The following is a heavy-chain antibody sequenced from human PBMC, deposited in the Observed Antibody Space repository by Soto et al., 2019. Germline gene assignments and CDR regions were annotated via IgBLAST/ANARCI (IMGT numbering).Heavy chain of an antibody. CDR2: IKPNIGHA. Sequence: GASVKVSCKASGSSFTAFYMHWVRQAHGLGLEWMGIIKPNIGHANIAQRFQGRDALTWDTSTSTDYIELSGLRSDDTAVYYWARAPYSSASFVFDYWGQGTPVTVSS. V-gene: IGHV1-46*01. J-gene: IGHJ4*02. CDR1: GSSFTAFY. CDR3: ARAPYSSASFVFDY. D-gene: IGHD3-22*01.